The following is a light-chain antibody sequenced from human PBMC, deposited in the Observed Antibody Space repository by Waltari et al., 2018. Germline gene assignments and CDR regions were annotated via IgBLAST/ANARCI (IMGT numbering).Light chain of an antibody. CDR1: QSISNW. CDR2: KAS. J-gene: IGKJ4*01. V-gene: IGKV1-5*03. CDR3: QQFKSFPFT. Sequence: DIQMTPSPSTLSASVRDRVTITCRASQSISNWLAWYQQKPGKAPNLLIYKASSLESGVPSRFSGGGSGTEFTLTISSLQPDDFATYYCQQFKSFPFTFGGGTKVEVK.